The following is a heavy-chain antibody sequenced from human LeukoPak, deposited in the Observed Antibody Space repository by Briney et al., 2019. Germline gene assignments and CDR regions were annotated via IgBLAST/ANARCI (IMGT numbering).Heavy chain of an antibody. D-gene: IGHD7-27*01. J-gene: IGHJ4*02. Sequence: GGSLRLSCAASGFTFSSYAMSWVRQAPGKGLEWVANIKQDGSEKYYVDSVKGRFTISRDNAKNSLYLQMNSLRAEDTAVYYCARDPTGLIDYWGQGTLVTVSS. CDR2: IKQDGSEK. CDR3: ARDPTGLIDY. CDR1: GFTFSSYA. V-gene: IGHV3-7*01.